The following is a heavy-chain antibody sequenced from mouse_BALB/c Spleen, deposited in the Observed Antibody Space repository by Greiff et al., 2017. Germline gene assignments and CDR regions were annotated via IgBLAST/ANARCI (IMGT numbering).Heavy chain of an antibody. V-gene: IGHV1-69*02. CDR2: IYPSDSYT. J-gene: IGHJ2*01. Sequence: QVQLKQPGAELVRPGASVKLSCKASGYTFTSYWINWVKQRPGQGLEWIGNIYPSDSYTNYNQKFKDKATLTVDKSSSTAYMQLSSPTSEDSAVYYCTRSEVHFDYWGQGTTLTVSS. CDR1: GYTFTSYW. CDR3: TRSEVHFDY.